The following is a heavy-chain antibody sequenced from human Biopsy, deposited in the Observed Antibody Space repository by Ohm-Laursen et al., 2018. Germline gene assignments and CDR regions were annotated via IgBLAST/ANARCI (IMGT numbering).Heavy chain of an antibody. CDR3: AADINVWNVNY. CDR1: GYTLTELS. CDR2: FAPENGKT. V-gene: IGHV1-24*01. Sequence: SVQVSCKVSGYTLTELSIHWVRQVPGKGLEWMGGFAPENGKTVYAQNFQARVSLTEDASTDTAYMELRSLRSEDTAVYYCAADINVWNVNYWGQGTQVTVSS. D-gene: IGHD1-1*01. J-gene: IGHJ4*02.